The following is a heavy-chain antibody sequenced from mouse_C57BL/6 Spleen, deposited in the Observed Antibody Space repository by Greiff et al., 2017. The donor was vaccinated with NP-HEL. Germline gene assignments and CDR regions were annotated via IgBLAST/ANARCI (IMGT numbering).Heavy chain of an antibody. CDR2: IYPGDGDT. Sequence: VQLQQSGPELVKPGASVKISCKASGYAFSSSWMNWVKQRPGKGLEWIGRIYPGDGDTNYNGKFKGKATLTADISSSTAYMQLSSLTSEDSAVYFCARTPTSYYYGSRAWFAYWGQGTLVTVSA. J-gene: IGHJ3*01. V-gene: IGHV1-82*01. D-gene: IGHD1-1*01. CDR3: ARTPTSYYYGSRAWFAY. CDR1: GYAFSSSW.